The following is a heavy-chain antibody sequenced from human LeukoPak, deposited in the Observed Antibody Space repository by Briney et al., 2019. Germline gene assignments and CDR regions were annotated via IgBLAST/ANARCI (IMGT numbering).Heavy chain of an antibody. J-gene: IGHJ4*02. CDR1: GFTFSSYG. V-gene: IGHV3-15*01. Sequence: GRSLRLSCAASGFTFSSYGMHWVRQAPGKGLEWVGRIKSKTDGGTTDYAAPVKGRFTISRDDSKNTLYLQMNSLKTEDTAVYYCTTDYYGSGSYYVFDYWGQGTLVTVSS. CDR2: IKSKTDGGTT. CDR3: TTDYYGSGSYYVFDY. D-gene: IGHD3-10*01.